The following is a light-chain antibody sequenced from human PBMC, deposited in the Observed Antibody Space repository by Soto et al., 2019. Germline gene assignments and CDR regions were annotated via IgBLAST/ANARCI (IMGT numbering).Light chain of an antibody. V-gene: IGLV1-40*01. J-gene: IGLJ3*02. CDR3: LSYDSSLSALL. Sequence: QSVLTQPPSVSGAPGQWVTISCTGSSSNIGTDYDVHWYQHLPGTAPKLLIYGNTNRPSGIPDRFSTSKSGTSASLAITGLQPEDEAYYYCLSYDSSLSALLFGGGTQLTVL. CDR2: GNT. CDR1: SSNIGTDYD.